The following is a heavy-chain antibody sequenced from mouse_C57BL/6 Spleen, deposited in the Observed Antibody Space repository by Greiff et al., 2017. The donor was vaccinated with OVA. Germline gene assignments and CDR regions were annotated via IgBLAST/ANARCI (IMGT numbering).Heavy chain of an antibody. D-gene: IGHD2-4*01. CDR1: GYTFTDHT. CDR3: ARLYYDYDGLWDY. J-gene: IGHJ4*01. CDR2: IYPRDGST. V-gene: IGHV1-78*01. Sequence: VQLQQSDAELVEPGASVKISCKVSGYTFTDHTIHWMKQRPEQGLEWIGYIYPRDGSTKYNEKFKGKATLTADKSSSTAYMQLNSLTSEDSAVYFCARLYYDYDGLWDYWGQGTSVTVSS.